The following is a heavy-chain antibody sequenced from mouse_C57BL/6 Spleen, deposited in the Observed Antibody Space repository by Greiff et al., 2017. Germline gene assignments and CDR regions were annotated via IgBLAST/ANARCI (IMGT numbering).Heavy chain of an antibody. J-gene: IGHJ4*01. V-gene: IGHV1-82*01. D-gene: IGHD3-2*02. CDR1: GYAFSSSW. CDR3: ARSGSSGLGYAMDY. CDR2: IYPGDGDT. Sequence: VKLMESGPELVKPGASVKISCKASGYAFSSSWMNWVKQRPGKGLEWIGRIYPGDGDTNYNGKFKGKATLTADKSSSTAYMQLSSLTSEDSAVYFCARSGSSGLGYAMDYWGQGTSVTVSS.